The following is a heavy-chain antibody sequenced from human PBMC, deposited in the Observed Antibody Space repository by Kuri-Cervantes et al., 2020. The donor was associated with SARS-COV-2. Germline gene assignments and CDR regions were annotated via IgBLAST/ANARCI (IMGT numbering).Heavy chain of an antibody. V-gene: IGHV3-48*03. CDR2: IGPSGTTK. CDR3: ARDLRLGKSLDY. Sequence: GESLKISCAASGFTFSNSDMNWVRQAPGKGLEWVSNIGPSGTTKYYADSVKGRFTISRDNAKNSLYLQMSSLRAEDTAVYYCARDLRLGKSLDYWGQGTLVTVSS. D-gene: IGHD7-27*01. J-gene: IGHJ4*02. CDR1: GFTFSNSD.